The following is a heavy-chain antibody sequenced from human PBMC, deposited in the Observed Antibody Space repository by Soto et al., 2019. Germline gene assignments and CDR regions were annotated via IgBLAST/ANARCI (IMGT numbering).Heavy chain of an antibody. CDR2: ISAYNGNT. Sequence: ASVKVSCKASGYTFTSYGISWVRQAPGQGLEWMGWISAYNGNTNYAQKLQGRVTMTTDTSTSTAYMELRSLRAEDTAVYYCARLYGDYVHGRESSYNYHMDVWGQGTTVTVSS. D-gene: IGHD4-17*01. V-gene: IGHV1-18*01. J-gene: IGHJ6*02. CDR3: ARLYGDYVHGRESSYNYHMDV. CDR1: GYTFTSYG.